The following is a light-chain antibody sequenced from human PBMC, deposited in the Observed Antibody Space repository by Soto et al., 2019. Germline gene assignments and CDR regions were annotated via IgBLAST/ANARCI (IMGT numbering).Light chain of an antibody. CDR3: QQRYSWWT. CDR2: DAS. J-gene: IGKJ1*01. CDR1: QSVSRY. Sequence: EIVLTQSPATLSLSPGERATLSCGASQSVSRYLAWYQQQPGQAPRLLIYDASTRDTGPPARFSGSGSGTDFTLTISSLEPEDFAVYYCQQRYSWWTFGPGTKVEIK. V-gene: IGKV3-11*01.